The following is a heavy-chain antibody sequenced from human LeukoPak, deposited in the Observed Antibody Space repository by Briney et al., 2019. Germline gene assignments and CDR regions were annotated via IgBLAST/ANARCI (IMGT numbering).Heavy chain of an antibody. CDR3: ARDTCSSTSCYGALANYYYYMDV. Sequence: SVKVSCKACGGTFSSYAISWVRQAPGQGLEWMGGIIPIFGTANYAQKFQGRVTITTDESTSTAYMELSSLRSEDTAVYYCARDTCSSTSCYGALANYYYYMDVCGKGTTVTVSS. J-gene: IGHJ6*03. CDR2: IIPIFGTA. CDR1: GGTFSSYA. D-gene: IGHD2-2*01. V-gene: IGHV1-69*05.